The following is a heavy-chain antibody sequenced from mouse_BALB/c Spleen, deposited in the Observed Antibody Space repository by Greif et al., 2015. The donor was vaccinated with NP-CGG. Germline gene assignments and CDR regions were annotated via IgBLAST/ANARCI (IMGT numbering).Heavy chain of an antibody. CDR1: GFSLNGYG. V-gene: IGHV2-6-7*01. J-gene: IGHJ3*01. CDR3: ARDGNFEGFAY. D-gene: IGHD2-1*01. Sequence: VQLQESGPGLVAPSQSLSITCTVSGFSLNGYGVNWVRQPPGKGLEWLGMIWGDGSTDYNSALKSRLSISKDNSKSXVFLKMSSLQTDDTARYCCARDGNFEGFAYWGQGTLVTVSA. CDR2: IWGDGST.